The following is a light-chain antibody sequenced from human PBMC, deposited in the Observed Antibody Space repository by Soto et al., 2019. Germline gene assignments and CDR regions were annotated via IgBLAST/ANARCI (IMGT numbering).Light chain of an antibody. CDR2: QAS. Sequence: DIQMTQSPSTLSASIGDRVTITCRASQSITSWLAWYQQKPGKAPKLLIYQASNLESGVPSRFSGSGSGTDFTLTISSLQPDDFATYYCQQYNTYPTLGQGTKVEFK. J-gene: IGKJ1*01. CDR3: QQYNTYPT. V-gene: IGKV1-5*03. CDR1: QSITSW.